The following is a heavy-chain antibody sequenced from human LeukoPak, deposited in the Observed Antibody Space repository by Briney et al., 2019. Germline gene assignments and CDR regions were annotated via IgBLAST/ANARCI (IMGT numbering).Heavy chain of an antibody. Sequence: KPSETLSLTCTVSGGSLTSPTYYQWRWIRQPPGRGLELIGSLYSSGSAKFNPSLTSRVTMSLDTSQNQFSLKLSSVTAEDSAMYHCARFKSGGFYYFDSWGQGILVIVSS. CDR3: ARFKSGGFYYFDS. J-gene: IGHJ4*02. V-gene: IGHV4-61*01. CDR1: GGSLTSPTYY. CDR2: LYSSGSA. D-gene: IGHD3-3*01.